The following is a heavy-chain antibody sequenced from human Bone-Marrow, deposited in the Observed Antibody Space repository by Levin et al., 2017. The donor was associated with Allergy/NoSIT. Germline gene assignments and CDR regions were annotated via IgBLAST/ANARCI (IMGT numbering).Heavy chain of an antibody. J-gene: IGHJ4*02. CDR2: ISSSGDNK. D-gene: IGHD3/OR15-3a*01. Sequence: GESLKISCAASGFSFSSYEIIWVRQAPGKGLEWVSYISSSGDNKYYANSVKGRFTISRDNARNSVFLQMSSLRGEDTAVYYCVREQERNYYEGTAYESLDYWGQGTLVTVSS. CDR3: VREQERNYYEGTAYESLDY. V-gene: IGHV3-48*03. CDR1: GFSFSSYE.